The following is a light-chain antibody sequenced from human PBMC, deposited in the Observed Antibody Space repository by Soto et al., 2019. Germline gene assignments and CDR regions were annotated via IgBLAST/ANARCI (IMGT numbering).Light chain of an antibody. CDR3: QQYCTSPLYT. CDR2: GAS. V-gene: IGKV3-20*01. Sequence: EIVLTQSPGTLSLSPGEGATLSCRASQSVSSTYLAWYQQKPGQAPRLLIYGASNRATGIPGRFSGSGSGTDFTLTISRLEPEDFAVEYCQQYCTSPLYTFGQGTKLEIK. CDR1: QSVSSTY. J-gene: IGKJ2*01.